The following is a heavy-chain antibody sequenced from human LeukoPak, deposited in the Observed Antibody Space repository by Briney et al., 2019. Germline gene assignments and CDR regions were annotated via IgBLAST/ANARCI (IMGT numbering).Heavy chain of an antibody. V-gene: IGHV4-59*01. D-gene: IGHD1-26*01. CDR3: ARTLSRWDPFDY. J-gene: IGHJ4*02. Sequence: SETLSLTCTVSGGSISRYYWSWIRQPPGKGLEWIGYIYYTGSTNYNPSLKSRVIISLDTSKNQFSLKLSSVTAADTAVYYCARTLSRWDPFDYWGQGTLVTVSS. CDR1: GGSISRYY. CDR2: IYYTGST.